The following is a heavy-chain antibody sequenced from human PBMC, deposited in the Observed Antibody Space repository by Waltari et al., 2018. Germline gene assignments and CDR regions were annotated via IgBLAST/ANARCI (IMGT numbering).Heavy chain of an antibody. D-gene: IGHD1-26*01. CDR1: GFTFDSSA. CDR3: AIDYSGGGLDH. V-gene: IGHV3-30*01. J-gene: IGHJ5*02. CDR2: ISYDRSIK. Sequence: QEHLVQSGGGVVQPGRSLELSCAASGFTFDSSAMHWVRQAPGKGLEGVSIISYDRSIKVYPDAVKGRFTNSRDNSNNILSLQTNSRRAEDTAVYYCAIDYSGGGLDHWGEGNLVTVSS.